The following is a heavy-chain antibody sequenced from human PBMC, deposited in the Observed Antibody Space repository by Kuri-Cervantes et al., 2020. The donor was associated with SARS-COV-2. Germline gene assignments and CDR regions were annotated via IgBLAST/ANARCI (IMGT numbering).Heavy chain of an antibody. V-gene: IGHV5-51*01. D-gene: IGHD2-2*01. J-gene: IGHJ4*02. CDR3: ARRGYEGYCSSTTCYPNFDS. CDR2: IYPGDSDL. CDR1: GYSFTAYW. Sequence: GGSLRLSCKASGYSFTAYWIGWWRQVPGQGLEWTGIIYPGDSDLRYSPSFHGQVTISADKSISTAYLQWTSLKASDTGIYFCARRGYEGYCSSTTCYPNFDSWGQGTLVTVSS.